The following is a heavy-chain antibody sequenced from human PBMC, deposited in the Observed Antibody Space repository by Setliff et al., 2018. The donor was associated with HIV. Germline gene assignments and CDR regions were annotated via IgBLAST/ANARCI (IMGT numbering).Heavy chain of an antibody. CDR3: ARVGCSGGSCYLTRGGAFDI. V-gene: IGHV3-21*01. D-gene: IGHD2-15*01. CDR2: ISSSSSYI. J-gene: IGHJ3*02. Sequence: GGSLRLSCAASGFTFSNYIMNWVRQAPGKGLEWVSSISSSSSYIYYADSVKGRFTISRDNAKNSLYLQMNSLRAEDTAVYYCARVGCSGGSCYLTRGGAFDIWGQGTMVTVSS. CDR1: GFTFSNYI.